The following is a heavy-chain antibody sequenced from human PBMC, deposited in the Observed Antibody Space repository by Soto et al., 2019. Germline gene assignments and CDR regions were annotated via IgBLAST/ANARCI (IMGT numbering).Heavy chain of an antibody. J-gene: IGHJ5*02. CDR1: GGSISSSSYY. CDR2: IYYSGST. Sequence: QLQLQESGPGLVKPSETLSLTCTVSGGSISSSSYYWGWIRQPPGKGLEWIGSIYYSGSTYYNPSLKSRVTISVDTSKNQFSLKLSSVTAAETAVYYCARHIMVGCSGGSCPYNWFDPWGQGTLVTVSS. CDR3: ARHIMVGCSGGSCPYNWFDP. V-gene: IGHV4-39*01. D-gene: IGHD2-15*01.